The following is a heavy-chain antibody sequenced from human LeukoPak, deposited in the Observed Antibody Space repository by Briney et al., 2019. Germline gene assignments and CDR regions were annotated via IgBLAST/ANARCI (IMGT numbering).Heavy chain of an antibody. J-gene: IGHJ4*02. CDR1: GFTFSSYA. CDR2: IKQDGSEK. CDR3: AKMIVGATGG. Sequence: SGGSLRLSCAASGFTFSSYAMSWVRPAPGKGLEWVANIKQDGSEKYYVDSVKGRFTISRDNAKNSLYLQMNSLRAEDTAVYYCAKMIVGATGGWGQGTLVTVSS. D-gene: IGHD1-26*01. V-gene: IGHV3-7*01.